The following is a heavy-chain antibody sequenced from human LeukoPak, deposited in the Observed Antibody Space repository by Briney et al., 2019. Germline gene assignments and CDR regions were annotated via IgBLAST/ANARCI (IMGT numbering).Heavy chain of an antibody. CDR1: GGSISSYY. J-gene: IGHJ4*02. Sequence: SETLSLTCTVSGGSISSYYGSWIRQPPGKGLEWIGYIYYSGSTNYNPSLKSRVTISVDTSKNQFSLKLSSVTAADTAVYYCARDSGISSGYYSDFDYWGQGTLVTVSS. D-gene: IGHD3-22*01. CDR2: IYYSGST. CDR3: ARDSGISSGYYSDFDY. V-gene: IGHV4-59*01.